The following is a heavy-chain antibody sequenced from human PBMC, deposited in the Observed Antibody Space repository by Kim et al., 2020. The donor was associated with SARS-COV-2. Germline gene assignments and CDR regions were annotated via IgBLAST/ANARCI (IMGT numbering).Heavy chain of an antibody. Sequence: ADSVTGRFTNSRDNAENSLYLQMNSLRAEDTAVYYCSKSMVASVAGTFGYWGQGALVTVSS. J-gene: IGHJ4*02. V-gene: IGHV3-21*01. CDR3: SKSMVASVAGTFGY. D-gene: IGHD6-19*01.